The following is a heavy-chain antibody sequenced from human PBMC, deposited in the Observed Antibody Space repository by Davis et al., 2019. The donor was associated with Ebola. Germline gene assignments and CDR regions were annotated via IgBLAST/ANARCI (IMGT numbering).Heavy chain of an antibody. CDR3: AKFRGTQQMDY. Sequence: PGGSLRLSCVVSGFTFSTYAMNRVRHAPGKGLEWVSVISGNGETTFYADSVKGRFTISRDNAKNTLYLRMKSLRAEDTAIYYCAKFRGTQQMDYWGQGTLVTVSS. CDR2: ISGNGETT. V-gene: IGHV3-23*01. CDR1: GFTFSTYA. J-gene: IGHJ4*02. D-gene: IGHD1/OR15-1a*01.